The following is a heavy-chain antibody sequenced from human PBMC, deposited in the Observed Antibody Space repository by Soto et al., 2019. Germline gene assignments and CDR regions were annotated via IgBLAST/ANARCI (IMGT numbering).Heavy chain of an antibody. V-gene: IGHV3-74*01. J-gene: IGHJ4*02. CDR3: ARDSSGPDGEVDY. CDR1: GFTFSNYW. Sequence: GGSLRLSCAASGFTFSNYWMHWVRQAPGKGLVWVSRINSDGSSTSYADSVKGRFTISRDNAKNTLYLQMNSLRAEDTAVYYCARDSSGPDGEVDYWGQGTLVTVSS. D-gene: IGHD3-22*01. CDR2: INSDGSST.